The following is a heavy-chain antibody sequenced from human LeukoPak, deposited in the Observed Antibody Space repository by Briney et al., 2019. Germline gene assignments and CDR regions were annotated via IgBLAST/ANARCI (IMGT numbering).Heavy chain of an antibody. Sequence: GGSLTLSCAASGVTFSSYGMHWIRQAPGKGLEWVAFIRYDGSNKYYADSVKGRFTISRDNSKNTLYLQMTSLRAEDTAVYYCAKAFYAFKDVWGKGTTVTISS. D-gene: IGHD2/OR15-2a*01. J-gene: IGHJ6*04. CDR1: GVTFSSYG. CDR3: AKAFYAFKDV. CDR2: IRYDGSNK. V-gene: IGHV3-30*02.